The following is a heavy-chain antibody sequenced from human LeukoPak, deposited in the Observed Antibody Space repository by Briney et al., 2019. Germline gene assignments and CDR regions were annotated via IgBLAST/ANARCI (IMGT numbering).Heavy chain of an antibody. J-gene: IGHJ4*02. CDR1: GGSISSGGYY. Sequence: PSQTLSFTCSVSGGSISSGGYYWSWIRQPPGEGLEWIGHIYDSGSTYYNPSLKSRVTISVDRSKNQFSLKLNSVTAADTAVYYCARVIAVAGTHHFDYWGQGTLVTVSS. V-gene: IGHV4-30-2*01. CDR3: ARVIAVAGTHHFDY. D-gene: IGHD6-19*01. CDR2: IYDSGST.